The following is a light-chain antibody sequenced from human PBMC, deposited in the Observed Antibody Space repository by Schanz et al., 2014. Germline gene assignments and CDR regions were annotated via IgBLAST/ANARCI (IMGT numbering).Light chain of an antibody. CDR3: QQTYTNVWT. J-gene: IGKJ1*01. Sequence: DIQMTQSPSSLSAFVGDRVTILNWYQHKPGKAPKLLIYGASTLQTGVPSKFSGSGTGTDFTLTISSLQPEDFASYYCQQTYTNVWTFGQGTKVEFK. V-gene: IGKV1-39*01. CDR2: GAS.